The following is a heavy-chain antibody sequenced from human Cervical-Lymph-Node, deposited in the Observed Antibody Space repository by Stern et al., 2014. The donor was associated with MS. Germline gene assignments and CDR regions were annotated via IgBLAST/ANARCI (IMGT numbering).Heavy chain of an antibody. J-gene: IGHJ6*02. CDR1: GGSVSSRYW. CDR3: ARHKTGADAMDV. Sequence: QLQLQESGPGLVKPSGTLSLTCAVSGGSVSSRYWWSWVRQSPGKGLEWIGEIFESGTTNYSPSLKSRVTISVDKSKNQLSLKLSSATAADTAVYYCARHKTGADAMDVWGQGTTVTVSS. D-gene: IGHD3-10*01. CDR2: IFESGTT. V-gene: IGHV4-4*02.